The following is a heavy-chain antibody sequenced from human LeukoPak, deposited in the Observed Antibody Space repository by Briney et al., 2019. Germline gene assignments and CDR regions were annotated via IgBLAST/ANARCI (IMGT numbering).Heavy chain of an antibody. V-gene: IGHV1-3*01. CDR3: ARVEADCSSTSCAFDY. J-gene: IGHJ4*02. D-gene: IGHD2-2*01. CDR1: GYTFTSYA. CDR2: INAGNGNT. Sequence: ASVEVSCKASGYTFTSYAMHWVRQAPGQRLEWMGWINAGNGNTKYSQKFQGRVTITRDTSASTAYMELSSLRSEDTAAYYCARVEADCSSTSCAFDYWGQGTLVTVSS.